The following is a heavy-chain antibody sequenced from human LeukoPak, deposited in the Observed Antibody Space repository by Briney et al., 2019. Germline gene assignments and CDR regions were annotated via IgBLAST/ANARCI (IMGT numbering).Heavy chain of an antibody. CDR1: GGSISSGSYY. V-gene: IGHV4-61*02. Sequence: TLSLTCTVSGGSISSGSYYWSWIRQPAGKGLEWIGRIYTSGSTIYNPSLKSRVTISVDTSKNQFSLKLSSVTAADTAVYYCARLDLGGDYFDYWGQGTLVTVSS. D-gene: IGHD3-3*01. CDR2: IYTSGST. CDR3: ARLDLGGDYFDY. J-gene: IGHJ4*02.